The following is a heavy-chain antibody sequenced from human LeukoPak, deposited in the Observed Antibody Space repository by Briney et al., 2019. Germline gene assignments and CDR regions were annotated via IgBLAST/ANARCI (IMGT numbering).Heavy chain of an antibody. CDR3: ARGRLKSGYCSSTSCPKWLRLDY. J-gene: IGHJ4*02. Sequence: SVKVSCKASGGTFSTYAISWVRQAPGQGLEWMGGIIPIFGTANYAQKFQGRVTITTDESTSTAYMELSSLRSEDTAVYYCARGRLKSGYCSSTSCPKWLRLDYWGQGTLVTVSS. D-gene: IGHD2-2*01. V-gene: IGHV1-69*05. CDR1: GGTFSTYA. CDR2: IIPIFGTA.